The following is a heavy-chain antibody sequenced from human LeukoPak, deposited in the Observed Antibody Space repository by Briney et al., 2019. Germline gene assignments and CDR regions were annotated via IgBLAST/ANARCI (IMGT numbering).Heavy chain of an antibody. CDR1: GYSFTSYW. V-gene: IGHV5-51*01. CDR2: IYPGDSDT. J-gene: IGHJ4*02. CDR3: ARHPNYYDSSGYYYAPVDY. Sequence: GESLKISCKGSGYSFTSYWIGWVRQMPGKGLEWMGIIYPGDSDTRYSPPFQGQVTISADKSISTAYLQWSSLKASDTAMYYCARHPNYYDSSGYYYAPVDYWGQGTLVTVSS. D-gene: IGHD3-22*01.